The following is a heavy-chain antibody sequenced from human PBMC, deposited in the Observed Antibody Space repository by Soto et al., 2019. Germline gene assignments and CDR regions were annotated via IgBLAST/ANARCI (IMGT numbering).Heavy chain of an antibody. CDR3: ARSYCSSTSCYGDILDY. D-gene: IGHD2-2*01. J-gene: IGHJ4*02. CDR1: GGSISSGGYY. Sequence: QVQLRESGPGLVKPSQTLSLTCTVSGGSISSGGYYWSWIRQHPGKGLEWIGYIYYSGSTYYNPSLKSRVTISVDTSKNQFSLKLSSVTAADTAVYYCARSYCSSTSCYGDILDYWGQGTLVTVSS. V-gene: IGHV4-31*03. CDR2: IYYSGST.